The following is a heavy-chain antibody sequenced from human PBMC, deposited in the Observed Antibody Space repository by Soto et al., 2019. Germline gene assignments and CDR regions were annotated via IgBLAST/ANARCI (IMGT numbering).Heavy chain of an antibody. D-gene: IGHD3-22*01. CDR3: ASSGADSSGYYSPYYSSYYDMDV. Sequence: SETLSLNCTVSGGSISSSSYYWGWIRQPPGKGLEWIGSIYYSGSTYYNPSLKSRVTISVDTSKNQFSLKLSSVTAADTAVYYCASSGADSSGYYSPYYSSYYDMDVWGQGTTVTVSS. CDR1: GGSISSSSYY. V-gene: IGHV4-39*01. J-gene: IGHJ6*02. CDR2: IYYSGST.